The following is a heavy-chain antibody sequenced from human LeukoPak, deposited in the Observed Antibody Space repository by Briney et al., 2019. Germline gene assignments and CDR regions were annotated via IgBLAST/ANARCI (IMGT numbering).Heavy chain of an antibody. V-gene: IGHV4-38-2*01. CDR1: GYSISSGSY. Sequence: PSETLSLTCAVSGYSISSGSYWGRIRQPPGKGLEWIGNMFHSGDTYHNPSLKSRVTISADTSKNQFSLKLTSVTAADTAVYYCAKVGAYGDYARHDYWGQGTLVTVSS. J-gene: IGHJ4*02. CDR3: AKVGAYGDYARHDY. D-gene: IGHD4-17*01. CDR2: MFHSGDT.